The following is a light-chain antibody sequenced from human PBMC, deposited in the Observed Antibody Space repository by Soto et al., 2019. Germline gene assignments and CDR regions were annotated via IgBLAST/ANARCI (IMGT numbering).Light chain of an antibody. CDR1: QSVGSN. CDR3: QQYNNWPYT. J-gene: IGKJ2*01. Sequence: EIVMTQSPATLSVSPGERATLSCRASQSVGSNLAWYQQRPGQAPRPLIYGASTRAFGIPPRFSGSGSGTEFTLTISNLQSEDFAVYYCQQYNNWPYTFGRGTKLEIK. V-gene: IGKV3-15*01. CDR2: GAS.